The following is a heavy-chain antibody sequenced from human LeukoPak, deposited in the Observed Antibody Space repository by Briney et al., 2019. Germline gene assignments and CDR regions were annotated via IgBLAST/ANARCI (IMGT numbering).Heavy chain of an antibody. Sequence: SETLSLTCTVSGGSISSSYWTWIRQPPGKGLEWIGYIYYSGSTYYNPSLKSRVTISVDTSKNQFSLKLSSVTAADTAVYYCARYCSGGSCYSWFDPWGQGTLVTVSS. D-gene: IGHD2-15*01. V-gene: IGHV4-59*12. CDR3: ARYCSGGSCYSWFDP. CDR1: GGSISSSY. CDR2: IYYSGST. J-gene: IGHJ5*02.